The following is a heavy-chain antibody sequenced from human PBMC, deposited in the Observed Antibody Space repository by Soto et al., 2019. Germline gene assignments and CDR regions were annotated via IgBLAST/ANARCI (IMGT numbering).Heavy chain of an antibody. V-gene: IGHV5-51*01. D-gene: IGHD2-8*01. CDR2: IYPGDSDT. CDR1: GYSFTSYW. Sequence: GESLKISCKGSGYSFTSYWIGWVRQMPGKGLEWMGIIYPGDSDTRYSPSFQGQVTISADRSISTAYLQWSSLKASDTGMYYCARQEYCTNGVCSTYYYPGMDVWGQGTTVTVSS. CDR3: ARQEYCTNGVCSTYYYPGMDV. J-gene: IGHJ6*02.